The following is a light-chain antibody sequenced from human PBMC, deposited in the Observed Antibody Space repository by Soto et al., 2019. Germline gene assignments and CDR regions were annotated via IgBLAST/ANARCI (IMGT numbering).Light chain of an antibody. CDR3: QQYNNWPLP. J-gene: IGKJ1*01. Sequence: EIVMTQSPATLSVSPGERATLSCRASQSVSGNLAWYQQKPGQAPRLLIYGASTRATGIPARFSGSGSGTESTLTISSLQSADFAVFYGQQYNNWPLPFGQETKVEIK. CDR2: GAS. V-gene: IGKV3-15*01. CDR1: QSVSGN.